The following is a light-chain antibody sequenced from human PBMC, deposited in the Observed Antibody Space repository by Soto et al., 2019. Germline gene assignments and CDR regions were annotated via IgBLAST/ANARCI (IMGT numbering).Light chain of an antibody. Sequence: DIQMTQSPSPLSASVVDRVSITCRASQSISRQLAWYQQKPGKAPNLLIYQASNLETGVPSRFTGSGSGTEFTLTISSLQPDDVATYYCLQYQSYWTFGQGNKVEVK. CDR3: LQYQSYWT. CDR1: QSISRQ. V-gene: IGKV1-5*03. J-gene: IGKJ1*01. CDR2: QAS.